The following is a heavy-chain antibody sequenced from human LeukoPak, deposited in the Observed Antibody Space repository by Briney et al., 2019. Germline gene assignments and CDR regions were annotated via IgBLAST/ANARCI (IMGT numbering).Heavy chain of an antibody. CDR1: GYTFTSYA. CDR3: LGLLWLGEVLAYFDY. V-gene: IGHV1-3*01. D-gene: IGHD3-10*01. Sequence: EASVKVSCKASGYTFTSYAMHWVRQAPGQRLEWMGWINAGNGNTKYSQKFQGRVTITRDTSASTAYMELSSLRSEDTAVYYCLGLLWLGEVLAYFDYWGDRALVTASS. CDR2: INAGNGNT. J-gene: IGHJ4*01.